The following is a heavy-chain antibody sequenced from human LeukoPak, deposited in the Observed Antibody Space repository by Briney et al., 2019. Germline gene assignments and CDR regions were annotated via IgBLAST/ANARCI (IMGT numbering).Heavy chain of an antibody. Sequence: ASVKVSCKASGYTFTGYYIHWVRQAPGQGLEWMGWISPNSGVTNYAQKFQDRVTMTRDTSINTAYMEVTRLTSDDTAMFYCARALGDYETIVFQAYWGQGRLATVSS. V-gene: IGHV1-2*02. CDR3: ARALGDYETIVFQAY. CDR1: GYTFTGYY. CDR2: ISPNSGVT. D-gene: IGHD3-16*01. J-gene: IGHJ4*02.